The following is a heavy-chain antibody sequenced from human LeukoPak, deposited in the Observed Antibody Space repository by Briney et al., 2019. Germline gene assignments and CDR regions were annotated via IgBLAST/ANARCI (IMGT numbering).Heavy chain of an antibody. Sequence: GGSLRLSCAASGFTFSSYAMSWVRQAPGKGLEWVSAISGSGGSTYYADSVKGRFTISRDNSKNTLYLQMNSLRAEDTAVYYCAKDQYAIFGVVMGFDYWGQGTLVTVSS. CDR2: ISGSGGST. CDR1: GFTFSSYA. V-gene: IGHV3-23*01. D-gene: IGHD3-3*01. CDR3: AKDQYAIFGVVMGFDY. J-gene: IGHJ4*02.